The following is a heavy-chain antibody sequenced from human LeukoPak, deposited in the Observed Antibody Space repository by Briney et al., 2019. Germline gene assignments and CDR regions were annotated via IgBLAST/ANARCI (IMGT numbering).Heavy chain of an antibody. CDR3: ARGSRDTAMVPTIDY. Sequence: ASVKVSCKASGYTFTSYDINWVRQATGQGLEWMGWMNPNSGNTGYAQKFQGRVTMARNTSISTAYMELSSLRSEDTAVYYCARGSRDTAMVPTIDYWGQGTLVTVSS. J-gene: IGHJ4*02. CDR1: GYTFTSYD. V-gene: IGHV1-8*01. CDR2: MNPNSGNT. D-gene: IGHD5-18*01.